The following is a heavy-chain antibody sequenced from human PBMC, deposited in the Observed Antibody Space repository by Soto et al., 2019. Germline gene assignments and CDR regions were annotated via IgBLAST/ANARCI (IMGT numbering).Heavy chain of an antibody. D-gene: IGHD2-21*02. CDR1: GSSISTTNW. V-gene: IGHV4-39*01. Sequence: PXETLCLTCSVAGSSISTTNWWIWVRQPPGKGLEWIGSIYYSGSTYNNPSLRSRVSMSIDTSKDQFSLKLKSVTAADTALYFCARQRTSVVTQAYFDVWGPGSLVTVSS. J-gene: IGHJ4*02. CDR2: IYYSGST. CDR3: ARQRTSVVTQAYFDV.